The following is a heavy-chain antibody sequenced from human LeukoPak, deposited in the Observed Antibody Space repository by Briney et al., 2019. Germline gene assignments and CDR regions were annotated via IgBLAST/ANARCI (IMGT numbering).Heavy chain of an antibody. D-gene: IGHD4-23*01. V-gene: IGHV3-7*02. J-gene: IGHJ4*02. Sequence: GGSLRLSCAASGFTFSNYWMSWVRQAPGKGLEWVANTKQDETEKHYADSVKGRFTISRDNAKNSLYLQMNSLRAEDTALYYCARNYGGYSHWGQGTLVTVSS. CDR3: ARNYGGYSH. CDR1: GFTFSNYW. CDR2: TKQDETEK.